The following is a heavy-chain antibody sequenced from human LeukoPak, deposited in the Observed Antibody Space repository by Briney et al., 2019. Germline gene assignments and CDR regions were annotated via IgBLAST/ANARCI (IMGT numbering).Heavy chain of an antibody. CDR1: GYTFTSYY. V-gene: IGHV1-46*01. CDR2: INPSAGST. J-gene: IGHJ5*02. D-gene: IGHD2-2*01. CDR3: ARGGGYQDRSGWFDP. Sequence: ASVKVSCKASGYTFTSYYMHWVRQAPGQGLEWMGIINPSAGSTSYAQKFQGRVTMTRDTSTSTVYMELSSLRSEDMAVYYCARGGGYQDRSGWFDPWGQGTLVTVSS.